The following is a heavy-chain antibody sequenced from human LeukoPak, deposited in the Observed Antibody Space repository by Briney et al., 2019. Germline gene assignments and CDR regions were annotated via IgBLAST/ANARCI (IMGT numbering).Heavy chain of an antibody. CDR3: ARESTKVTTD. J-gene: IGHJ4*02. CDR2: INSGGTYT. V-gene: IGHV3-21*01. Sequence: GGSLRLSCTTSGFTFSRYNMNWVRQAPGKGLEWVSSINSGGTYTYYADSVKGRFSISRDDAKNSLFLLMNSLRVDDTAVYYCARESTKVTTDWGQGTLVTVSS. CDR1: GFTFSRYN. D-gene: IGHD4-17*01.